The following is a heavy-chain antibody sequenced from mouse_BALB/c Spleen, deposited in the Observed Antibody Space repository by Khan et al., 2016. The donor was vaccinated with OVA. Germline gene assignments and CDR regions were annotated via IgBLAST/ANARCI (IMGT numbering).Heavy chain of an antibody. CDR1: GYSFSRSW. Sequence: QVQLKQSGAELVRPGSSVKISCKASGYSFSRSWMNWVKQRPGQGLEWIGQSYPGNGDTNYNGKFKGKATLTADKSSSTAYMQLSSLTSEDSAVYFCARWGGDGFTYGGHGTLVTVSA. V-gene: IGHV1-80*01. D-gene: IGHD2-13*01. CDR2: SYPGNGDT. CDR3: ARWGGDGFTY. J-gene: IGHJ3*01.